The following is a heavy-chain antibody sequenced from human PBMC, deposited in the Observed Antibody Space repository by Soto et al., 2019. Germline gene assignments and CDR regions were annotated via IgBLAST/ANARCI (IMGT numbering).Heavy chain of an antibody. D-gene: IGHD3-16*01. J-gene: IGHJ4*02. CDR3: AKDHWGSY. CDR1: GFTFSTYA. V-gene: IGHV3-23*01. CDR2: ISSSGGST. Sequence: GGSLRLSCAASGFTFSTYAMSWVRQAPGKGLEWVSAISSSGGSTYYADSVKGRFTISRDSSKNTLYLQMNSLRAEDTALYYCAKDHWGSYSGQGTLVTVSS.